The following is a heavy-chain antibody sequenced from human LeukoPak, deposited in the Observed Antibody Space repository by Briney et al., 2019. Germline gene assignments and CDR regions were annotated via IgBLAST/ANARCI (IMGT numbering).Heavy chain of an antibody. Sequence: PSETLSLTCTVSGGSISSSSYYWGWIRQPPGKGLEWIGSMYYSGSTYYNPSLKSRVTISVDTSKNQFSLKLSSVTAADTAVYYCARRHYYDSSGYYYYWGQGTLVTVSS. D-gene: IGHD3-22*01. CDR2: MYYSGST. CDR1: GGSISSSSYY. J-gene: IGHJ4*02. V-gene: IGHV4-39*01. CDR3: ARRHYYDSSGYYYY.